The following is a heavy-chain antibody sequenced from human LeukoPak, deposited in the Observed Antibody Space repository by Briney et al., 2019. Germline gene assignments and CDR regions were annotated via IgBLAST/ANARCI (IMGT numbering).Heavy chain of an antibody. CDR1: GFPFDDYA. J-gene: IGHJ4*02. Sequence: GGSLRLSCAASGFPFDDYAMHWVRQAPGKGLEWVSGISWNSGSIGYADSVKGRFTISRDNAKNSLYLQMNSLRAEDMALYYCAKDYCSSTSCYFDYWGQGTLVTVSS. CDR3: AKDYCSSTSCYFDY. CDR2: ISWNSGSI. V-gene: IGHV3-9*03. D-gene: IGHD2-2*01.